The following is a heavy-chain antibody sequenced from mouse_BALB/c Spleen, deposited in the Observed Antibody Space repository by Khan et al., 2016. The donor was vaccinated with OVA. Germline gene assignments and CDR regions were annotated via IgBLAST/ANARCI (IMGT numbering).Heavy chain of an antibody. CDR2: IDPANGNV. V-gene: IGHV14-3*02. D-gene: IGHD2-10*01. Sequence: VQLKQSGAEFVKPGASVKLSCTASGFNIKDTYMHWINQRPQQGLVWIGRIDPANGNVRYDPTFQDKATIAADASSNTVYLQLSSLTSADTAVYYGTRGAYNGLFAYWGQGTLVTVSA. CDR1: GFNIKDTY. CDR3: TRGAYNGLFAY. J-gene: IGHJ3*01.